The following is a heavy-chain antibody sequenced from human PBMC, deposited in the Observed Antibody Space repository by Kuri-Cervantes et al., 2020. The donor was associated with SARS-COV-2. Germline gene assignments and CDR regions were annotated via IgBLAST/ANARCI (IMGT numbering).Heavy chain of an antibody. CDR1: GGSISSYY. D-gene: IGHD1-26*01. CDR3: ARVGWELLSRPVYFDY. Sequence: SETLSLTCTVSGGSISSYYWSWIRQPPGKGLEWIGYIYYSGSTNYHPSLKSRVTISVDTSKNQFSLKLSSVTAADTAVYYCARVGWELLSRPVYFDYWGQGTLVTVSS. J-gene: IGHJ4*02. CDR2: IYYSGST. V-gene: IGHV4-59*01.